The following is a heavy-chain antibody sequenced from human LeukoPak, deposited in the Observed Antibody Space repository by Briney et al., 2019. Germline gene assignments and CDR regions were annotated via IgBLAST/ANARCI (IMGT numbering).Heavy chain of an antibody. CDR1: GGSISSSSYY. CDR2: IYYSGST. Sequence: SETLSLTCTVSGGSISSSSYYWGWIRQPPGKGLEWIGSIYYSGSTYYNPSLKSRVTISVDTSKNQFSLKLSSVAAADTAVYYCARRYLRNWFDPGGQGTLVSVS. D-gene: IGHD1-1*01. V-gene: IGHV4-39*01. CDR3: ARRYLRNWFDP. J-gene: IGHJ5*02.